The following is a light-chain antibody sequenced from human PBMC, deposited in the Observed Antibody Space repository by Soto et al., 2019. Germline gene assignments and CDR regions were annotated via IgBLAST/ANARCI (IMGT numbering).Light chain of an antibody. J-gene: IGLJ2*01. CDR2: EVT. CDR1: SSDVGTYDL. V-gene: IGLV2-23*02. CDR3: SSYAGRGVGV. Sequence: QSALTQPASVSGSPGQSITISCTGTSSDVGTYDLVSWYQQHPGEAPELLIYEVTERPAGVSIRFSGSKSDYTASLTISGLQAEDEADYYCSSYAGRGVGVFGGGTKVTVL.